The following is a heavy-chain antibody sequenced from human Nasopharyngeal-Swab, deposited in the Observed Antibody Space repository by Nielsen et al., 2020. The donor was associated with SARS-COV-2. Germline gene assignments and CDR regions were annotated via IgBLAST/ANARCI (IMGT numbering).Heavy chain of an antibody. J-gene: IGHJ6*02. CDR2: IVVGSGNT. V-gene: IGHV1-58*01. CDR3: AARGGRAYYYYGMDV. D-gene: IGHD3-16*01. CDR1: GFTFTSSA. Sequence: SVKVSCKASGFTFTSSAVQWVRQPRGQRLEWIGWIVVGSGNTNYAQKFQERVTITRDMSTSTAYMELSSLRSEDTAVYYCAARGGRAYYYYGMDVWGQGTTVTVSS.